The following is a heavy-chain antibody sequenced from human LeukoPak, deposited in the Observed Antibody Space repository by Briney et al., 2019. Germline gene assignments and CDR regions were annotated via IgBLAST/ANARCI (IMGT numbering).Heavy chain of an antibody. Sequence: PSETLSLTCTVSGDSINNYYWSWIRQPPGKGLEYIGYIYYSGSTNYNPSLKSRVTMSVDTFKNQFSLKLSSVTVADTAVYYCARPYYYGSGNYYNWYLDLWGRGTLVTVSS. CDR1: GDSINNYY. V-gene: IGHV4-59*01. CDR3: ARPYYYGSGNYYNWYLDL. CDR2: IYYSGST. J-gene: IGHJ2*01. D-gene: IGHD3-10*01.